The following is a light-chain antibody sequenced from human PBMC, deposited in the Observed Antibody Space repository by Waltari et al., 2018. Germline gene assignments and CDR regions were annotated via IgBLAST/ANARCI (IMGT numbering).Light chain of an antibody. CDR3: LQRSLWPWT. V-gene: IGKV3-11*01. Sequence: IVLTQSPATLSLSPGERATLSCRASQTVSTYLAWFQQKPGQPPRLLTYDASSRAPGIPARFRGSGSGTDFSLTISSLEPEDFAVYYCLQRSLWPWTFGQGTKVAVK. CDR2: DAS. J-gene: IGKJ1*01. CDR1: QTVSTY.